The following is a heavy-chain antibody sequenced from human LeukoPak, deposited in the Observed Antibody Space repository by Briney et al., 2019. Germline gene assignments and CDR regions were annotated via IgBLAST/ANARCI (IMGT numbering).Heavy chain of an antibody. V-gene: IGHV1-69*04. Sequence: GASVKASCKASGGTFSSYAISWVRQAPGQGLEWMGRIIPILGIANYAQKFQGRVTITADKSTSTAYMELSSLRSEDTAVYYCARDSADCSGGSCYSAEYFQHWGQGTLVTVSS. D-gene: IGHD2-15*01. J-gene: IGHJ1*01. CDR2: IIPILGIA. CDR3: ARDSADCSGGSCYSAEYFQH. CDR1: GGTFSSYA.